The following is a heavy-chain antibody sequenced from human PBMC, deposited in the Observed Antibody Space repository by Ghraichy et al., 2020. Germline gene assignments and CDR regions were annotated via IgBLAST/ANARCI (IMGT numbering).Heavy chain of an antibody. V-gene: IGHV4-4*07. Sequence: SETLSLTCTVSGGSISSYYWSWIRQPAGKGLEWIGRIYTSGSTNYNPSLKSRVTMSVDTSKNQFSLKLSSVTAADTAVYYCAREFADSKDGSGSYYNVPYWFDPWGQGTLVTVSS. J-gene: IGHJ5*02. CDR2: IYTSGST. CDR1: GGSISSYY. CDR3: AREFADSKDGSGSYYNVPYWFDP. D-gene: IGHD3-10*01.